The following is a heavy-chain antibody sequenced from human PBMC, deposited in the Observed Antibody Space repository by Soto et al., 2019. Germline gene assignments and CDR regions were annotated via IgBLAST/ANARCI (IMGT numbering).Heavy chain of an antibody. V-gene: IGHV3-23*01. CDR2: ISGSGDST. Sequence: EVQLLESGGGLVQPGGSLRLSCAASGFTFSSYAMRWVRQAPGKGLEWVSAISGSGDSTYYADSAKGRFTISRDNSKNTVYLQMNSLRGEDTAVYYCARRGSGSDYDYWGQGTLVTVSS. J-gene: IGHJ4*02. CDR3: ARRGSGSDYDY. D-gene: IGHD1-26*01. CDR1: GFTFSSYA.